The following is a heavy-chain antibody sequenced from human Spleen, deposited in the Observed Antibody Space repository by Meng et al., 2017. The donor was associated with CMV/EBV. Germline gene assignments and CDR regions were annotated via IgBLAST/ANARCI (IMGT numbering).Heavy chain of an antibody. CDR1: FTFSGSA. J-gene: IGHJ4*02. D-gene: IGHD2-2*01. Sequence: FTFSGSAMHWVRQASGEGLEWVGRIRSKANSYATAYAASVKGRFTISRDDSKNTAYLQMNSLKTEDTAVYYCTRHWDCSSTSCYFDYWGQGTLVTVSS. CDR3: TRHWDCSSTSCYFDY. CDR2: IRSKANSYAT. V-gene: IGHV3-73*01.